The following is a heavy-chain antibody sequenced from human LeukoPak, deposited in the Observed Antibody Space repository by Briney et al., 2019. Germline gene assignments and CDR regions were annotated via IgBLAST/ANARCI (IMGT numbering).Heavy chain of an antibody. D-gene: IGHD6-6*01. J-gene: IGHJ4*02. CDR3: ARDQGGAARHFDY. CDR1: GFTFSSYA. CDR2: ISSSGSTI. Sequence: PGGSLRLSCAASGFTFSSYAMSWVRQAPGKGLEWVSYISSSGSTIYYADSVKGRFTISRDNAKNSLYLQMNSLRAEDTAVYYCARDQGGAARHFDYWGQGTLVTVSS. V-gene: IGHV3-48*04.